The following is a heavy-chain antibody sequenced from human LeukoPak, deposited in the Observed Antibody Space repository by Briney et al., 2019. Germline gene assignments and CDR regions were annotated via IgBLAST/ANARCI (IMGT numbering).Heavy chain of an antibody. Sequence: GGSLRLSCAASGFTFSSYAMSWVRQAPGKGLEWVSGISGSGDTTYYADSVKGRFTISRDNSKNTLYLQMNSLRAEDTAVYYCAKGRQARWLQSLSDYWGQGTLVTVSS. CDR2: ISGSGDTT. CDR1: GFTFSSYA. D-gene: IGHD5-24*01. V-gene: IGHV3-23*01. J-gene: IGHJ4*02. CDR3: AKGRQARWLQSLSDY.